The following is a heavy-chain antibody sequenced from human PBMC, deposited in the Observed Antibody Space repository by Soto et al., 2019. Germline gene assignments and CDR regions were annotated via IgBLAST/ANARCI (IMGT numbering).Heavy chain of an antibody. CDR1: GDSIGNFY. D-gene: IGHD2-8*01. V-gene: IGHV4-4*07. Sequence: SETLSLTCAISGDSIGNFYWSWIRRPAGKGLESLGRLSASGRTNYSPSLQSRVTMSLDRSKNRFSLRLTSVSAADTAVYFCARGMGRYFDLWGRGTLVTVS. J-gene: IGHJ2*01. CDR3: ARGMGRYFDL. CDR2: LSASGRT.